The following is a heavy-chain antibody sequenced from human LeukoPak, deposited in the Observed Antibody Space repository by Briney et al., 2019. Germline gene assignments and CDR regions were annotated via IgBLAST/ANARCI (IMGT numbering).Heavy chain of an antibody. CDR1: GFTFSSYD. D-gene: IGHD4-23*01. J-gene: IGHJ6*03. Sequence: GGSLRLSCEASGFTFSSYDMHWVRQAPGKGLEWISYISISGTTIYYADSVKGRFTISRDNSKNTLYLQMNSLRAEDTALYYCARDGDTVLTRGYYYYMDVWGKGTTVTVSS. V-gene: IGHV3-48*01. CDR3: ARDGDTVLTRGYYYYMDV. CDR2: ISISGTTI.